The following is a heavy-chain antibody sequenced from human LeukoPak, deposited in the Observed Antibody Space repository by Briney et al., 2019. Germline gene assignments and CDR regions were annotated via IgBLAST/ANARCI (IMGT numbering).Heavy chain of an antibody. J-gene: IGHJ4*02. V-gene: IGHV3-23*01. CDR2: INPSGGST. CDR3: AKDRAGTAWAD. CDR1: GFTFSSYS. D-gene: IGHD1-1*01. Sequence: PGGSLRLSCAASGFTFSSYSMSWVRQAPGKGLEWVSTINPSGGSTYYADSVKGRFTISRDNSKNMVYLQMNSLRAEDTAVYYCAKDRAGTAWADWGQGTLVTVSS.